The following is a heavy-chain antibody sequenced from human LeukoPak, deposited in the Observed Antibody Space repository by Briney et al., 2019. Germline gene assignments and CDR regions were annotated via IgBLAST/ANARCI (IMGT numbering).Heavy chain of an antibody. Sequence: GGSLRLSCAASGLIFSHYGMHWVRQSPGKGLDWEALIWYDGSKKYYADSVKGRFTISRDNAKDTLYLQMDSLRVEDTAVYYCTVWSGSSYLEYLQHWGQGTLVSVSA. CDR3: TVWSGSSYLEYLQH. J-gene: IGHJ1*01. V-gene: IGHV3-33*01. CDR1: GLIFSHYG. CDR2: IWYDGSKK. D-gene: IGHD1-26*01.